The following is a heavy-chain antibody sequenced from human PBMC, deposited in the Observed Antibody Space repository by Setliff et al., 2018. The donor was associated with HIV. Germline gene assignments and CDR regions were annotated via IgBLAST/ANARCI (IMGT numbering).Heavy chain of an antibody. J-gene: IGHJ3*01. CDR3: ARGRALGV. CDR2: ISHSGTT. CDR1: GGSFSGYY. D-gene: IGHD3-3*02. Sequence: SETLSLTCVVYGGSFSGYYLSWVRQPPGKGLEWIGEISHSGTTTYSPSLESRVSISPDTSKNQFSLKLTSVSAADTAVYYCARGRALGVWGQGTMVTVSS. V-gene: IGHV4-34*01.